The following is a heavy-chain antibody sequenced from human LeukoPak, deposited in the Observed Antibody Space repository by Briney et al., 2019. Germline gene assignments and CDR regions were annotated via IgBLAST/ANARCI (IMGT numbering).Heavy chain of an antibody. V-gene: IGHV3-33*01. J-gene: IGHJ6*02. CDR3: ARDISYNGLDV. Sequence: GRSLRLSCAASGFTFSSHGFYWVRQAPGRGLEWVALIWYDGSKKYYVDSVKGRFTISRGNSKNTVYLQMNSLRAEDTAVYYCARDISYNGLDVWGQGTTVTVSS. CDR2: IWYDGSKK. CDR1: GFTFSSHG.